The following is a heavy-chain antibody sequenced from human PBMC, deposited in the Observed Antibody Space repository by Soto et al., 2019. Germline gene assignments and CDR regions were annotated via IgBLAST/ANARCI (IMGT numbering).Heavy chain of an antibody. V-gene: IGHV4-59*01. CDR2: IYYSGST. Sequence: SETLSLTCTVSGGSIRSYYWSWIRQPPGKGLEWIGYIYYSGSTNYNPSLKSRVTISVDTSKNQFSLKLSSVTAADTAVYYCARDPYSGSYFSVGNAFDIWGQGTMVTVS. J-gene: IGHJ3*02. CDR3: ARDPYSGSYFSVGNAFDI. CDR1: GGSIRSYY. D-gene: IGHD1-26*01.